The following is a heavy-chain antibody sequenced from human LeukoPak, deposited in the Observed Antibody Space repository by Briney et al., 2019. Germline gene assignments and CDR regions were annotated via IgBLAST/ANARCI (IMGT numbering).Heavy chain of an antibody. Sequence: GRSLRLSCAASGFTFSSYAMHWVRQAPGKGLEWVAVISYDGSNKYYADSVKGRFTISRGNSKNTLYLQMNSLRAEDTAVYYCARGGRPAGYQNDYWGQGTLVTVSS. D-gene: IGHD5-18*01. J-gene: IGHJ4*02. CDR1: GFTFSSYA. CDR2: ISYDGSNK. V-gene: IGHV3-30*04. CDR3: ARGGRPAGYQNDY.